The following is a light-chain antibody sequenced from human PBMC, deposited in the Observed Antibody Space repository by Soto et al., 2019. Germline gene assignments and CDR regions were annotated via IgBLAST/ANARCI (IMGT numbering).Light chain of an antibody. J-gene: IGLJ3*02. CDR1: SSDVGRYNY. CDR2: EVN. V-gene: IGLV2-14*01. Sequence: QSALTQPASVSGSPGQSINISCTGNSSDVGRYNYVSWYQQHPDKVPKLIISEVNKRPSGVSNRFSGSKSGNTASLTISGLQAEDEADYYCSSYTSTFSVVFGGGTKVTVL. CDR3: SSYTSTFSVV.